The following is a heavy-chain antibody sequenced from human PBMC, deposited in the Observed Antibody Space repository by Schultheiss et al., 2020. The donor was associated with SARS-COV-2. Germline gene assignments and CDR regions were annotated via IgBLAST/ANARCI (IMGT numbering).Heavy chain of an antibody. CDR2: IYHSGST. CDR3: ARGDSSATFDY. D-gene: IGHD6-19*01. J-gene: IGHJ4*02. CDR1: GGSISSYY. V-gene: IGHV4-59*08. Sequence: SETLSLTCTVSGGSISSYYWSWIRQPPGKGLEWIGSIYHSGSTYYNPSLKSRVTISVDTSKNQFSLKLSSVTAADTAVYYCARGDSSATFDYWGQGTLVTVSS.